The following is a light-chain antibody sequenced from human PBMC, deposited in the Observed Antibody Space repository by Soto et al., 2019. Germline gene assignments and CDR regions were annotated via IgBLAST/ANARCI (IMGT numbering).Light chain of an antibody. J-gene: IGKJ2*02. CDR2: DAS. CDR1: QSISSW. CDR3: QQYNSIRGT. V-gene: IGKV1-5*01. Sequence: DIQMTKSPSTLSASVGDRVTITCRPSQSISSWLAWYQQKPGKAPKLLIYDASSLESGVPSRFSGSGSGTEFTLTISSLQPDDFATYYCQQYNSIRGTFGQGTKVDIK.